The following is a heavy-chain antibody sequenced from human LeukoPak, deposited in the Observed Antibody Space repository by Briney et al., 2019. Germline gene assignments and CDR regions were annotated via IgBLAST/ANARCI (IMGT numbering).Heavy chain of an antibody. CDR1: GGSISSGGYS. V-gene: IGHV4-30-2*01. D-gene: IGHD3-10*01. J-gene: IGHJ5*02. CDR3: ARAKVSAMVRGVIITDWFDP. Sequence: SETLSPTCAVSGGSISSGGYSWSWIRQPPGKGLEWIGYIYHSGSTYYNPSLKSRVTISVDRSKNQFSLKLSSVTAADTAVYYCARAKVSAMVRGVIITDWFDPWGQGTLVTVSS. CDR2: IYHSGST.